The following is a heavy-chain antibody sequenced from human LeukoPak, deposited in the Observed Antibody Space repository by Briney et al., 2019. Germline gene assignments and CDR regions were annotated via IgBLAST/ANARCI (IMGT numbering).Heavy chain of an antibody. V-gene: IGHV4-59*02. Sequence: SETLSLTCTVSSGSVTGYFWSWIRQPPGKGLEWIGYVFHSGGTLYNPSLQSRVTISVDTSKNQFSLKLSSVTAADTAVYYCARRSYDSSGYYSYFGYWGQGTLVTVSS. J-gene: IGHJ4*02. D-gene: IGHD3-22*01. CDR2: VFHSGGT. CDR3: ARRSYDSSGYYSYFGY. CDR1: SGSVTGYF.